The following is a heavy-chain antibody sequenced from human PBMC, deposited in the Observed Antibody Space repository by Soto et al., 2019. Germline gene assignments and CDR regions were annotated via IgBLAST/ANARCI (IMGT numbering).Heavy chain of an antibody. V-gene: IGHV3-33*01. J-gene: IGHJ6*02. CDR1: GFTFSSYG. D-gene: IGHD4-17*01. CDR2: IWYDGSNK. Sequence: GGSLILSCAASGFTFSSYGMHWVRQAPGKGLEWVAVIWYDGSNKYYADSVKGRFTISRDNSKNTLYLQMNSLRAEDTAVYYCARTAYGDYHYYYGMDVWGQGTTVTVSS. CDR3: ARTAYGDYHYYYGMDV.